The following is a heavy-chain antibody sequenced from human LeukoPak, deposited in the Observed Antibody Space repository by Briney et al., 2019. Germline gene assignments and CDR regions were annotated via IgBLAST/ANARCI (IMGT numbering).Heavy chain of an antibody. CDR2: IYYSGST. CDR3: ARDQVGYYDSINWFDP. J-gene: IGHJ5*02. V-gene: IGHV4-30-4*08. D-gene: IGHD3-3*01. CDR1: GGSISSGDYY. Sequence: SQTLSLTCTVSGGSISSGDYYWSWIRQPPGKGLGWIGYIYYSGSTYYNPSLKSRVTISVDTSKNQFSLKLSSVTAADTAVYYCARDQVGYYDSINWFDPWGQGTLVTVSS.